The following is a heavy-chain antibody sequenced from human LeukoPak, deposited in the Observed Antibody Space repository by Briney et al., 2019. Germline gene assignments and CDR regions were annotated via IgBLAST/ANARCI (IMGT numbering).Heavy chain of an antibody. CDR3: ARVVGTDWFDP. CDR2: IYYSGST. Sequence: SETLSLTCTVSGGSISSSSYYWSWIRQPPGKGLEWIGYIYYSGSTNYNPSLKSRVTISVDTSKNQFSLKLSSVTAADTAVYYCARVVGTDWFDPWGQGTLVTVSS. V-gene: IGHV4-61*01. J-gene: IGHJ5*02. CDR1: GGSISSSSYY. D-gene: IGHD1-1*01.